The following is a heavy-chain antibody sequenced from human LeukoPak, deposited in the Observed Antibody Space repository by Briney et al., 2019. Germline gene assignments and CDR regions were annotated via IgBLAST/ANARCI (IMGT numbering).Heavy chain of an antibody. CDR3: ARHRGRERETYYYYYMDV. V-gene: IGHV5-51*01. CDR1: GYSFTSYW. Sequence: GESLKISCKGSGYSFTSYWIGWVRQMPGKGLEWMGIIYPGDSDTRYSPSFQGQVTISADKSISTAYLQWSSLKASDTAMYYCARHRGRERETYYYYYMDVWGKGTTVTVSS. CDR2: IYPGDSDT. D-gene: IGHD5-24*01. J-gene: IGHJ6*03.